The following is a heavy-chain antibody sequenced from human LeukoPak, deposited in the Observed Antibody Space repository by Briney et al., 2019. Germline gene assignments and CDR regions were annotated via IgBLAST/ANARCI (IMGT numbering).Heavy chain of an antibody. D-gene: IGHD3-22*01. Sequence: SETLSLTCAVYGGSFSGYYRSWIRQPPGKGLEWIGEINHSGSTNYNPSLKSRVTISVDTSKNQFSLKLSSVTAADTAVYYCAYDSSGYRPQDAFDIWGQGTMVTVSS. CDR1: GGSFSGYY. J-gene: IGHJ3*02. CDR3: AYDSSGYRPQDAFDI. V-gene: IGHV4-34*01. CDR2: INHSGST.